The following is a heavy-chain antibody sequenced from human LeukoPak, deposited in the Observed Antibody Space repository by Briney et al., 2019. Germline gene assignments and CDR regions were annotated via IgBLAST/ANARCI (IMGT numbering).Heavy chain of an antibody. CDR2: ISAYNGNT. V-gene: IGHV1-18*01. CDR3: ARDRPSYYDFWSGYYLYPPREGFDY. J-gene: IGHJ4*02. D-gene: IGHD3-3*01. Sequence: GASVKVSCKASGYTFTSYGISWVRQAPGQGLEWMGWISAYNGNTNYAQKLQGRVTMTTDTSTSTAYMELRSLRSDDTAVYYCARDRPSYYDFWSGYYLYPPREGFDYWGQGTLVTVSS. CDR1: GYTFTSYG.